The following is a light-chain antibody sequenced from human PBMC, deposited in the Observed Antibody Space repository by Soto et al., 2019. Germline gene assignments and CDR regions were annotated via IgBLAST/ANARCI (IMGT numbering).Light chain of an antibody. CDR1: SSDVGGYNY. CDR3: SSYTSSSTYVV. J-gene: IGLJ2*01. Sequence: QSVLTQPASVSGSPGQSITISCTGTSSDVGGYNYVSWYQQHPGKAPKLMIYEVSNRPSGVSNRFSGSKSGDTASLTISGLQAEDEADYYCSSYTSSSTYVVFGGGTKHTVL. CDR2: EVS. V-gene: IGLV2-14*01.